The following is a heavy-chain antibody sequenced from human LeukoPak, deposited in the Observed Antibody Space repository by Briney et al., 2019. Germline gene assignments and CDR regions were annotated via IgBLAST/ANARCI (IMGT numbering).Heavy chain of an antibody. Sequence: GGSLRLSCAASGFTFSGSAMHWVRQASGKGLEWVGRIRSKANSYATAYAASVKGRFTISRDDSKNTAYLQMNSLKTEDTAVYYCTPSTEYYGSGSYTFYYYGRDVWGQGTTVTVSS. V-gene: IGHV3-73*01. CDR3: TPSTEYYGSGSYTFYYYGRDV. CDR1: GFTFSGSA. CDR2: IRSKANSYAT. J-gene: IGHJ6*02. D-gene: IGHD3-10*01.